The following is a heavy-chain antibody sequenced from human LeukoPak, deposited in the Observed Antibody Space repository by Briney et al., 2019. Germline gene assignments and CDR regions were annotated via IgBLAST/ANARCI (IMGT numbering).Heavy chain of an antibody. CDR2: ISAYNGNT. CDR1: GYTFTSYG. CDR3: ARGLTYYDFWSGSVEYFDY. V-gene: IGHV1-18*01. Sequence: ASVKVSCKASGYTFTSYGISWVRQAPGQGLEWMGWISAYNGNTNYAQKLQGRVTITMNTSISTAYMELSSLRSEDTAVYYCARGLTYYDFWSGSVEYFDYWGQGTLVTVSS. J-gene: IGHJ4*02. D-gene: IGHD3-3*01.